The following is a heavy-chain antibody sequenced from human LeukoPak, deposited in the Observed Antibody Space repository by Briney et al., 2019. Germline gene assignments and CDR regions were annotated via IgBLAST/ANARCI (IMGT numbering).Heavy chain of an antibody. CDR1: GYTFKSYG. D-gene: IGHD3-22*01. CDR3: ARGRDYYYDSSGYYYFDWFDP. CDR2: ISAYNGNT. V-gene: IGHV1-18*01. Sequence: ASVKVSCKASGYTFKSYGISWVRQAPGQGLEWMGWISAYNGNTNYAQKLQGRVTMTPDTSTSTAYMELRSLRSDDTAVYYCARGRDYYYDSSGYYYFDWFDPWGQGTLVTVSS. J-gene: IGHJ5*02.